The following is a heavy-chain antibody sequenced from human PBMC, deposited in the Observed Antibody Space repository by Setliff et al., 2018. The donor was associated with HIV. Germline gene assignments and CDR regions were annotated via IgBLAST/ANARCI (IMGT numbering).Heavy chain of an antibody. V-gene: IGHV4-4*08. J-gene: IGHJ4*02. CDR2: IYTSGST. D-gene: IGHD3-22*01. CDR3: ARVGGDFKNYYDSSGYYYFDY. CDR1: GGSISTYF. Sequence: LSLTCTVSGGSISTYFWTWIRQPPGKGLEWIGYIYTSGSTNYNPSLKSRVTTSVDTSKNQFSLKLSSVTAADTAVYYCARVGGDFKNYYDSSGYYYFDYWGQGTLVTVSS.